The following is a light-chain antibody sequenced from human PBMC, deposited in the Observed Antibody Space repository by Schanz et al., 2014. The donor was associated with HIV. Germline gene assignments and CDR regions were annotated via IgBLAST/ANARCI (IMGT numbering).Light chain of an antibody. CDR3: QQCVTYPYS. CDR1: QGFGSY. CDR2: ATS. V-gene: IGKV1-9*01. J-gene: IGKJ2*01. Sequence: DIQLTQSPSFLSASVGDRVTITCRASQGFGSYLAWLQQKPGKAPKLLIYATSTLQNGVPSRFSGSGFGTSFTLTITGLQPDDFATYYCQQCVTYPYSFGQGTKLDIK.